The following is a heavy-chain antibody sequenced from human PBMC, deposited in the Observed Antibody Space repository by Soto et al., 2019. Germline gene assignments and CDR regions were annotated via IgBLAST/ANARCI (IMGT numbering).Heavy chain of an antibody. CDR3: ARDLNPIAVAGSQPNGNYYYYYGMDV. CDR1: GFTFSSYG. CDR2: IWYDGSNK. D-gene: IGHD6-19*01. V-gene: IGHV3-33*01. Sequence: GGSLRLSCAASGFTFSSYGMHWVRQAPGKGLEWVAVIWYDGSNKYYAGSVKGRFTISRDNSKNTLYLQMNSLRAEDTAVYYCARDLNPIAVAGSQPNGNYYYYYGMDVWGQGTTVTVSS. J-gene: IGHJ6*02.